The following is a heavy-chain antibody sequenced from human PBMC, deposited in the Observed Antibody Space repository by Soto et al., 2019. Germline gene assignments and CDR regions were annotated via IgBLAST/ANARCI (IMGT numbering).Heavy chain of an antibody. J-gene: IGHJ4*02. CDR2: INHSGST. Sequence: SETLSLTCAVYGGSFSGYYWSWIRQPPGKGLEWIGEINHSGSTNYNPSLKSRVNISVDTSKNRSSLKLSSVTAADTFVFYWARGPYSSSLFSFGYGGQETLVTVPS. D-gene: IGHD6-6*01. CDR3: ARGPYSSSLFSFGY. V-gene: IGHV4-34*01. CDR1: GGSFSGYY.